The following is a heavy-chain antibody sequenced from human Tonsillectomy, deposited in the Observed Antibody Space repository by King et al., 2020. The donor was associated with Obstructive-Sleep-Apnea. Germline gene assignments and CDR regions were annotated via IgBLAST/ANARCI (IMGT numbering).Heavy chain of an antibody. D-gene: IGHD3-10*01. Sequence: VQLVESGGGVVQPGRSLRLSCAASGFTFSSYGMHWVRQAPGKGLEWVSVISYDGSNQYYADSVKGRFTISRDNSKNTLYLQMNSLRAEDTAVYYCAKVRFGSGSYYGMDVWGQGTTVTVSS. CDR1: GFTFSSYG. J-gene: IGHJ6*02. CDR2: ISYDGSNQ. CDR3: AKVRFGSGSYYGMDV. V-gene: IGHV3-30*18.